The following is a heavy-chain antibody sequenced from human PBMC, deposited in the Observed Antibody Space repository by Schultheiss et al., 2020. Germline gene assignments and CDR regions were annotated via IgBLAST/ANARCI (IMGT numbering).Heavy chain of an antibody. Sequence: ASVKVSCKASGYTFNDYYMHWVRQAPGQGLEWMGWINPNSGNTGYAQKFQGRVTMTRNTSISTAYMELSSLRSEDTAVYYCARGGVSGSYYNLYYYYGMDVWGQGTTVTVSS. CDR1: GYTFNDYY. CDR3: ARGGVSGSYYNLYYYYGMDV. D-gene: IGHD3-10*01. CDR2: INPNSGNT. V-gene: IGHV1-8*02. J-gene: IGHJ6*02.